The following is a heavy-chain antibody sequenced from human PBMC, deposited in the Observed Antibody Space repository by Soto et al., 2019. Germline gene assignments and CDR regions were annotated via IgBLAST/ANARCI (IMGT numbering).Heavy chain of an antibody. D-gene: IGHD6-19*01. CDR1: GLTFSSYG. CDR3: AKELDSSGRYSLFYYYGMDV. V-gene: IGHV3-30*18. Sequence: GGSLRLSCAASGLTFSSYGRHWVRQAPGKGLEWVAVISYDGSNKYYADSVKGRFTNSRDNSKNTLYLQMNRLRAEDTAVYYCAKELDSSGRYSLFYYYGMDVWGQGTTVTVSS. J-gene: IGHJ6*02. CDR2: ISYDGSNK.